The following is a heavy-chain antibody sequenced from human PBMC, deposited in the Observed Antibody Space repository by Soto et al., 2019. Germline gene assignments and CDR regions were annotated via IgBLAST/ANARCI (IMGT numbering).Heavy chain of an antibody. D-gene: IGHD3-3*01. J-gene: IGHJ5*02. CDR3: ASGSYDLWSGLERSNWFDP. CDR2: IYYSGST. V-gene: IGHV4-39*01. Sequence: QLQLQESGPGLVKPSETLSLTCTVSGGSISSSSYYWGWIRQPPGKGLEWIGSIYYSGSTYYNSFLNIRVTIFVDTSNNQFSLKLSSFTAADTAVYYCASGSYDLWSGLERSNWFDPWVHGTLVTVSS. CDR1: GGSISSSSYY.